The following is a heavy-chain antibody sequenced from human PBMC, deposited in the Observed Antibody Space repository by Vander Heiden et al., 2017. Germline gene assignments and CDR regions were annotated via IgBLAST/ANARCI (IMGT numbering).Heavy chain of an antibody. CDR3: VRDPRLRRDYGDYFDY. J-gene: IGHJ4*02. Sequence: QVQLMASGAGVFHPGRSLRVSCAAARFSFSNCGMHCVPQAPGKGLEWGVVIWFDGSNKHYAEYVKGRLIISRDNSKNTMYLQMTSMRAEEKAVYYCVRDPRLRRDYGDYFDYWGQGTLVTVSS. CDR2: IWFDGSNK. D-gene: IGHD4-17*01. V-gene: IGHV3-33*01. CDR1: RFSFSNCG.